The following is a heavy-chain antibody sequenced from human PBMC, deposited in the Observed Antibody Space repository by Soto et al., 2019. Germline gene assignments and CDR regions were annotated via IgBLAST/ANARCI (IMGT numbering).Heavy chain of an antibody. CDR1: GGSFSGYY. J-gene: IGHJ4*02. D-gene: IGHD4-17*01. CDR3: ARFGQAVTTFDY. V-gene: IGHV4-34*01. Sequence: SETLSLTCAVYGGSFSGYYWSWIRQPPGKGLEWIGEINHSGSTNYNPSLKSRVTISVDTSKNQFSLKLSSVTAADTAVYYCARFGQAVTTFDYWGQGTLVTVSS. CDR2: INHSGST.